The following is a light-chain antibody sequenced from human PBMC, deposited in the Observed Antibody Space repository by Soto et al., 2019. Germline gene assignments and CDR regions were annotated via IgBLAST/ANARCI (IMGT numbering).Light chain of an antibody. Sequence: EIVMTQSPATLSVSPGEKATLSCRASQSVYNNLAWYQQKPGQAPRLLIYFASTRATRIPARFSGSGSGTEFSLTISSLQSEDFALYYCQQYTKWPLTFGGGTKVETK. CDR1: QSVYNN. V-gene: IGKV3-15*01. CDR3: QQYTKWPLT. CDR2: FAS. J-gene: IGKJ4*01.